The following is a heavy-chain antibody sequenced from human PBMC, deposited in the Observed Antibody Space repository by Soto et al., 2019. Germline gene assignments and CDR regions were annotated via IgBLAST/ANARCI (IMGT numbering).Heavy chain of an antibody. CDR1: GFTFSSYS. CDR3: ARDSGLVYARYYYYYGMEV. V-gene: IGHV3-48*02. Sequence: GGSLRLSCAASGFTFSSYSMNWVRQAPGKGLEWVSYISSSSSTIYYADSVKGRFTISRDNAKNSLYLQMNSLRDEDTAVYYCARDSGLVYARYYYYYGMEVWGQGTTVTVSS. D-gene: IGHD2-8*01. J-gene: IGHJ6*02. CDR2: ISSSSSTI.